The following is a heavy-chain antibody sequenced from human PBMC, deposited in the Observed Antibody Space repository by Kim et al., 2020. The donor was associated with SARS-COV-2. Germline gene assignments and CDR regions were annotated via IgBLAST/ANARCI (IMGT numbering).Heavy chain of an antibody. CDR1: GFTFSTNA. D-gene: IGHD2-2*01. V-gene: IGHV3-23*01. CDR2: ITGSGDNT. Sequence: GGSLRLSCAASGFTFSTNAMSWVRQAPGKGLEWVSAITGSGDNTYYADSVKGRFTISRDNSKNTLYLQMNSLRAEDTALYFCAKERDCSSRRTCYSGLGNWFDSWGQGTLVTVSS. J-gene: IGHJ5*01. CDR3: AKERDCSSRRTCYSGLGNWFDS.